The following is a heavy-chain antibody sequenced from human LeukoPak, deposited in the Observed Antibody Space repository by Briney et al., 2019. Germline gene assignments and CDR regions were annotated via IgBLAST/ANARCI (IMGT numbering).Heavy chain of an antibody. J-gene: IGHJ4*02. CDR3: ARDLENDFTLDY. V-gene: IGHV1-46*01. D-gene: IGHD3-3*01. CDR2: INPSGAGT. Sequence: ASVKVSCKASGYTFTSYYMHWVRQAPGQGLEWMGIINPSGAGTSYAQKFLGRVTMTRDTSTSTVYMELSSLRFEDTAVCYCARDLENDFTLDYWGQGTLVTVSS. CDR1: GYTFTSYY.